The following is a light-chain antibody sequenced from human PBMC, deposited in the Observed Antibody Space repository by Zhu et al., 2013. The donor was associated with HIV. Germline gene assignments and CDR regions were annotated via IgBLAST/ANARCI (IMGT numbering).Light chain of an antibody. Sequence: DIVMTQSPDSLAVSLGERATINCKSSQSVLYSSNNKNYLAWYQQKPGQPPKLLISRGYIRESGVPDRFSGSGSGTDFTLTISSLQAEDVAVYYCQQYYSTPRTFGQGTKVEIK. CDR3: QQYYSTPRT. CDR2: RGY. V-gene: IGKV4-1*01. J-gene: IGKJ1*01. CDR1: QSVLYSSNNKNY.